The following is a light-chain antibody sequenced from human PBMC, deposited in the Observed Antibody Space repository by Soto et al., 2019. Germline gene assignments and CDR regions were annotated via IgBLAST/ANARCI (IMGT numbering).Light chain of an antibody. CDR3: SSYVNYNTFVI. CDR1: SRDVGGYNY. Sequence: QSALTQPASVSGSPGQSITISCTGTSRDVGGYNYVSWHQQHPGKAPKVIITEVSNRPSGVSNRFSGSKSGNTASLTISGLQAEDEAEYYCSSYVNYNTFVIFGGGTNLTVL. CDR2: EVS. V-gene: IGLV2-14*01. J-gene: IGLJ2*01.